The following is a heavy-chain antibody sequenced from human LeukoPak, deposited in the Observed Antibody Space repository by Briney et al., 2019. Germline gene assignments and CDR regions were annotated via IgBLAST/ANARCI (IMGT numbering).Heavy chain of an antibody. V-gene: IGHV1-2*02. J-gene: IGHJ5*01. CDR3: ARVDVLRFLEWFDY. Sequence: ASVKVSCKASGYTFTGYYMHWVRQAPGQGLEWMGWINPNSGGTNYAQKFQGRVTMTRDTSISTAYMELSRLRSDDTAVYYCARVDVLRFLEWFDYWGQETLVTVSS. CDR2: INPNSGGT. D-gene: IGHD3-3*01. CDR1: GYTFTGYY.